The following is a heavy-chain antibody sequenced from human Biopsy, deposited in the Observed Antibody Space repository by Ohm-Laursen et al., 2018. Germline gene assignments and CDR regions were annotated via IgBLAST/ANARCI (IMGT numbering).Heavy chain of an antibody. CDR2: INQSGST. D-gene: IGHD4-17*01. Sequence: GTLSLTCVVFGRTFSDYRRTWIRQPPGKGLEWIGQINQSGSTNYNPSLKSRVTISADASKYEFSLRLTSVTAADTAVYFCGNEVYGRDYWGLGARATVSS. V-gene: IGHV4-34*08. CDR1: GRTFSDYR. CDR3: GNEVYGRDY. J-gene: IGHJ4*02.